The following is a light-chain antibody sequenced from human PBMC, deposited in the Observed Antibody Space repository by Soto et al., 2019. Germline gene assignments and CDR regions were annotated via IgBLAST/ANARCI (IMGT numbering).Light chain of an antibody. CDR1: SSDVGGSNF. CDR2: DVA. Sequence: QSALTQPASVSDSPGQSITISCTGTSSDVGGSNFVSWYQQHPGKPPKLIIYDVANRPSGVSNRFSGSKSGSTASLIISRIQTEDEADYYCVSYTTSTTYVVGTGTK. V-gene: IGLV2-14*03. J-gene: IGLJ1*01. CDR3: VSYTTSTTYV.